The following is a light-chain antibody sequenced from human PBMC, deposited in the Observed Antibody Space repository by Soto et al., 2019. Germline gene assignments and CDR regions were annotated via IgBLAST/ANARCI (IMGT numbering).Light chain of an antibody. CDR2: KAS. CDR3: KQYNDNWT. J-gene: IGKJ1*01. Sequence: DIQMTQSPSTLSASVGDRVTITCRASQSIRSWLAWYQQKPGKAPKLLIYKASTLQSGVPSRFSGSGSGTEFTLAISSLQPDDFATYYCKQYNDNWTFGQGTKVEIK. V-gene: IGKV1-5*03. CDR1: QSIRSW.